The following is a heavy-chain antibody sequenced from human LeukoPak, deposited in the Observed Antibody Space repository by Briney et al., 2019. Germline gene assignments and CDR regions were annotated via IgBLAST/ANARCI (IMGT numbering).Heavy chain of an antibody. D-gene: IGHD5-18*01. CDR2: IYHSGST. Sequence: SETLSLTCTVSAGSITSYYWSWLRQPPGKGLEWIGSIYHSGSTNYNPSLKSRVTISVDTSKNQFSLKLSSVTAADTALYYCARENGYRYDYWGQGALVTVSS. CDR1: AGSITSYY. CDR3: ARENGYRYDY. J-gene: IGHJ4*02. V-gene: IGHV4-59*01.